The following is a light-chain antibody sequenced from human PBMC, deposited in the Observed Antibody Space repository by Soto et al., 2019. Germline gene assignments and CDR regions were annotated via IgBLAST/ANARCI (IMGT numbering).Light chain of an antibody. CDR1: SSDDGGYKY. CDR3: SSYAGSSNV. Sequence: QSALTQPPSAYGSAGQSVAISCTGTSSDDGGYKYVSWYQQHPGKAPKLMIYEVNKRPSGVPDRFSGSKSGNTASLTVSGLQAEDEADYYCSSYAGSSNVFGTGTKVTVL. J-gene: IGLJ1*01. CDR2: EVN. V-gene: IGLV2-8*01.